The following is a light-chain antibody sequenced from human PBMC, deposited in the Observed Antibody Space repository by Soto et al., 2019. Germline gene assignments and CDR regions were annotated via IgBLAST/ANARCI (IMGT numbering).Light chain of an antibody. CDR2: GAS. V-gene: IGKV3-20*01. J-gene: IGKJ1*01. CDR3: QQYRSIPWT. CDR1: QSVSSR. Sequence: EIVLTQSPGTLSLSPGERATLSCRASQSVSSRLAWYQQKPGQAPRLLISGASSRATGIPDRFSGSGSATDFTLTISRLEPEDFAVYYCQQYRSIPWTFGQGTKVDIK.